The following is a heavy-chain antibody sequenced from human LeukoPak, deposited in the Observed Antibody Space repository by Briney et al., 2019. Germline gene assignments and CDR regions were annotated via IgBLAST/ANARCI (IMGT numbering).Heavy chain of an antibody. V-gene: IGHV1-2*06. CDR2: INPNSGGT. J-gene: IGHJ4*02. CDR1: GYTFTGYY. Sequence: ASVKVSCKASGYTFTGYYMHWVRQAPGQGLEWMGRINPNSGGTNYAQKFQGRVTMTRDTSISTAYMELSRLRSDDTAAYYCARDREDYYDSSGYFRGDYWGQGTLVTVSS. D-gene: IGHD3-22*01. CDR3: ARDREDYYDSSGYFRGDY.